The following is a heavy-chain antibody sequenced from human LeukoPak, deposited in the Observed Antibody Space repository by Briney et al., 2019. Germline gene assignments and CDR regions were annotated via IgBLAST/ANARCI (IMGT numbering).Heavy chain of an antibody. CDR1: GFTFSSYG. CDR3: ARSPKAGDSSGYYFPYDY. Sequence: GRSLRLSCAASGFTFSSYGMHWVRQAPGKGLEWVAVISYDGSNKYYADSVKGRFTISRGNSKNTLYLQMNSLRSEDTAVYYCARSPKAGDSSGYYFPYDYWGQGTLVTVSS. J-gene: IGHJ4*02. V-gene: IGHV3-30*03. CDR2: ISYDGSNK. D-gene: IGHD3-22*01.